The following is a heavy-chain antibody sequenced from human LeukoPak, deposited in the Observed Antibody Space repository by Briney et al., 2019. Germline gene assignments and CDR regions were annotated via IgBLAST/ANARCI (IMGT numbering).Heavy chain of an antibody. J-gene: IGHJ6*03. D-gene: IGHD1-7*01. Sequence: SVKVSCKASGGTFSSYAIRWVRQAPGKGLEWMGGIIPIFGTANYAQKFQGRVTITTDESTSTAYMELSSLRSEETAVYYCARGRNWIYVAYYYYMDVWGKGTTVTVSS. CDR2: IIPIFGTA. CDR1: GGTFSSYA. V-gene: IGHV1-69*05. CDR3: ARGRNWIYVAYYYYMDV.